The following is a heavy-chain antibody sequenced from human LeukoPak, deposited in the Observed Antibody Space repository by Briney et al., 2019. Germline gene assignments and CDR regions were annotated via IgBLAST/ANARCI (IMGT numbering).Heavy chain of an antibody. J-gene: IGHJ4*02. D-gene: IGHD2-21*02. CDR3: ARGGYCGGDCYLFDY. CDR2: IIPIFGTA. V-gene: IGHV1-69*13. CDR1: GGTFSSYA. Sequence: GASVKLSCKASGGTFSSYAISWVRQAPGQGLEWMGEIIPIFGTANYAQKFQGRVMITADESTSTAYMELSSLRSEDTAVYYCARGGYCGGDCYLFDYWGQGTLVTVSS.